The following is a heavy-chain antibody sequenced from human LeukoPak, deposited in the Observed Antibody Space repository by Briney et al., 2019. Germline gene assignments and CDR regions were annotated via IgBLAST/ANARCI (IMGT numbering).Heavy chain of an antibody. V-gene: IGHV4-59*01. CDR2: IYLNGGA. CDR1: GDPINDYF. J-gene: IGHJ4*02. Sequence: SETLSLTCTISGDPINDYFWTWIRQPPGKGLEWIGYIYLNGGAVYNPSLKTRVNISEDMPMNQFSLKLTSVTAADTAVYYCARSRIGYYSSGFDYWGQGILVTVSS. CDR3: ARSRIGYYSSGFDY. D-gene: IGHD3-10*01.